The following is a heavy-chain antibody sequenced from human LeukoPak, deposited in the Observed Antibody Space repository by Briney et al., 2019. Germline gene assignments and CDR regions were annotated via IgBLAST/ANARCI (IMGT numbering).Heavy chain of an antibody. Sequence: GRSLRLSCAASGFTFDDYAMHWVRQAPGKGLEWVSGISWNSGSIGYADSVKGRFTISRDNAKNSLYLQMNSLRAEDTALYYCAKDIFPYYCSGGSCYEVESSAFDYWGQGTLVTVSS. V-gene: IGHV3-9*01. J-gene: IGHJ4*02. CDR3: AKDIFPYYCSGGSCYEVESSAFDY. D-gene: IGHD2-15*01. CDR2: ISWNSGSI. CDR1: GFTFDDYA.